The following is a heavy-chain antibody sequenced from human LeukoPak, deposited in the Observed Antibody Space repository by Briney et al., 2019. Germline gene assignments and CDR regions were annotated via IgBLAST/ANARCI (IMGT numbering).Heavy chain of an antibody. V-gene: IGHV3-48*03. CDR2: ISSSGSTI. J-gene: IGHJ6*02. CDR3: ASSGYYAYYYYGMDV. D-gene: IGHD3-22*01. Sequence: GGSLRLSCAASGFTFSSYEMNWVRQAPGKGLEWVSYISSSGSTIYYADSVKGRFTISRDNAKNSLYLQMNSPRAEDTAVYYCASSGYYAYYYYGMDVWGQGTTVTVSS. CDR1: GFTFSSYE.